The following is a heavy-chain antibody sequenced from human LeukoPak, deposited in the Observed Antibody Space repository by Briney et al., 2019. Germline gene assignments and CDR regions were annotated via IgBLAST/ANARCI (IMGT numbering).Heavy chain of an antibody. D-gene: IGHD2-15*01. V-gene: IGHV4-39*07. CDR1: GGSISSTSYY. CDR2: IYYSGSP. Sequence: PSETLSLTCTVSGGSISSTSYYWGWIRQPPGKGLEWIGSIYYSGSPYYNPPLKSRVTISVDTSKNQFSLELNSVTAADTAVYYCARVLNWFDPWGQGTLVTVSS. CDR3: ARVLNWFDP. J-gene: IGHJ5*02.